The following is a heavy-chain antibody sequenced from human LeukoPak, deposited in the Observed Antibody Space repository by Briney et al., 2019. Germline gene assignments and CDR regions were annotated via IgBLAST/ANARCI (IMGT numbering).Heavy chain of an antibody. D-gene: IGHD3-10*01. Sequence: GGSLRLSCAASGFTFSGYGMHWVRQAPGKGLGWVAFIQYDGNNKYYADSVKGRFTISRDNSKNTLYLQMNGLRAEDTAVYYCAKDYYGSGSYQYYFDYWGQGTLVTVSS. CDR3: AKDYYGSGSYQYYFDY. CDR2: IQYDGNNK. V-gene: IGHV3-30*02. J-gene: IGHJ4*02. CDR1: GFTFSGYG.